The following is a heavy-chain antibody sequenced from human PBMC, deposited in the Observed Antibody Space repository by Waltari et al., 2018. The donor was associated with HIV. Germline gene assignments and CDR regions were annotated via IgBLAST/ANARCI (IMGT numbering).Heavy chain of an antibody. Sequence: QLQLQESGPGLVKPSETLSLTCTVSGGSLRSSSYYWGWTRQPPGKGLEWIGSIYYSGSTYYNPSLKSRVTISVDTSKNQFSLKLSSVTAADTAVYYCARGAVGYSSGWYGYGMDVWGQGTTVTVSS. CDR2: IYYSGST. CDR1: GGSLRSSSYY. J-gene: IGHJ6*02. V-gene: IGHV4-39*07. CDR3: ARGAVGYSSGWYGYGMDV. D-gene: IGHD6-19*01.